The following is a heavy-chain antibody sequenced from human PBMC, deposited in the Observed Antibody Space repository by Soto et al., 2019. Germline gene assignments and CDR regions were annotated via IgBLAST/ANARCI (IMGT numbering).Heavy chain of an antibody. D-gene: IGHD3-10*01. J-gene: IGHJ4*02. CDR1: GYTFTSYG. CDR3: ARVSEGSGLTHSYFDY. V-gene: IGHV1-18*01. CDR2: ISAYNGNT. Sequence: ASVKVSCKASGYTFTSYGISWVRQAPGQGLEWMGWISAYNGNTNYAQKLQGSVTMTTDTSTSTAYMELRSLRSDDTAVYYCARVSEGSGLTHSYFDYWGQGTLVTVSS.